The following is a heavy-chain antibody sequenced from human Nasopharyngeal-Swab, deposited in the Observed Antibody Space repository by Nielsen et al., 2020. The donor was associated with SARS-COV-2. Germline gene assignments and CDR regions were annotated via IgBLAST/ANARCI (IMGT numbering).Heavy chain of an antibody. Sequence: WVRQAPGQGLEWMGWINTNTGNPTYAQGFTGRFVFSLDTSVSTAYLQISSLKAEDTAVYYCARKENYDILTGYGPGNFDYWGQGILVTVSS. V-gene: IGHV7-4-1*02. J-gene: IGHJ4*02. D-gene: IGHD3-9*01. CDR2: INTNTGNP. CDR3: ARKENYDILTGYGPGNFDY.